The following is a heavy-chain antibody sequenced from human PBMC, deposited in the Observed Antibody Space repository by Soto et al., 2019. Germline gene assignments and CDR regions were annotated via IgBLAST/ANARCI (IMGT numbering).Heavy chain of an antibody. CDR1: GFTFSSYA. CDR3: AKEWYYGSGGLGGFDY. Sequence: GGSLRLSCAASGFTFSSYAMSWVRQAPGKGLEWVSAISGSGGSTYYADSVKGRFTISRDNSKNTLYLQMNSLRAEDTAVYYCAKEWYYGSGGLGGFDYWGQGTLVTVSS. CDR2: ISGSGGST. V-gene: IGHV3-23*01. D-gene: IGHD3-10*01. J-gene: IGHJ4*02.